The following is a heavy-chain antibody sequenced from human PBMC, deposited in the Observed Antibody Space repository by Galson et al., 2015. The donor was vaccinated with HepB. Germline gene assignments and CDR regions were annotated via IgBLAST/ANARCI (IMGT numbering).Heavy chain of an antibody. Sequence: ETLSLTCAVYGGSFSGYYWSWIRQPPGKGLEWIGEINHSGSTNYNPSLKSRVTISVDTSKNQFSLKLNSVTAADTAVYYCARKSAAAMPFDYWGQGTLVTVSS. J-gene: IGHJ4*02. V-gene: IGHV4-34*01. CDR1: GGSFSGYY. CDR2: INHSGST. CDR3: ARKSAAAMPFDY. D-gene: IGHD2-2*01.